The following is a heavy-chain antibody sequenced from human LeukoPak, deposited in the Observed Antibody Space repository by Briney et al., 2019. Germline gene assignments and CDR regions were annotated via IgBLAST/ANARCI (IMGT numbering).Heavy chain of an antibody. Sequence: GGSLRLSCAASGFTFSSYWMSWVRQAPGKGLEWVASIKQDGSEKYYVDSVKGRFTISRDNAKNSLYLQMNSLRAEDTAVYYCAREKGYSSSWYDDYWGQGTLVTVSS. D-gene: IGHD6-13*01. CDR3: AREKGYSSSWYDDY. CDR1: GFTFSSYW. V-gene: IGHV3-7*03. CDR2: IKQDGSEK. J-gene: IGHJ4*02.